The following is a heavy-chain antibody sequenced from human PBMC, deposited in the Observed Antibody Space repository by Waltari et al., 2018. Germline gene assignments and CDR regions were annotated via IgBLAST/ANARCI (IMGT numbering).Heavy chain of an antibody. CDR1: GGSFSGYY. CDR2: INHSGST. D-gene: IGHD3-3*01. CDR3: ARGAFDFWSGYYTDYYYYYGMDV. V-gene: IGHV4-34*01. J-gene: IGHJ6*02. Sequence: QVQLQQWGAGLLKPSETLSLTCAVYGGSFSGYYWSWIRQPPGKGLEWIGEINHSGSTNYNPSRKSRVTISVDTSKNQFSLKLSSVTAADTAVYYCARGAFDFWSGYYTDYYYYYGMDVWGQGTTVTVSS.